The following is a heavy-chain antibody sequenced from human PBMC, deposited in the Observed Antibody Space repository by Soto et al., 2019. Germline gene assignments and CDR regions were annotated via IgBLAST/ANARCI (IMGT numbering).Heavy chain of an antibody. J-gene: IGHJ4*02. CDR1: GGSISSGGYS. Sequence: QLQLQESGSGLVKPSQTLSLTCAVSGGSISSGGYSWSWIRQPPGKGLEWIGYIYHSGSTYYNPSLKSRVTISVDRSKNQFSLKLSSVTAADTAVYYCARGTVNFYDILTGYDYWGQGTLVTVSS. CDR2: IYHSGST. D-gene: IGHD3-9*01. V-gene: IGHV4-30-2*01. CDR3: ARGTVNFYDILTGYDY.